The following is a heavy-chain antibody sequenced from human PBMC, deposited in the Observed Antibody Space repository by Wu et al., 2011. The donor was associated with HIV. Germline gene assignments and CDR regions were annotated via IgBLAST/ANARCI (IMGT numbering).Heavy chain of an antibody. CDR3: ARQDSRGYSV. V-gene: IGHV5-51*01. Sequence: VQLVQSGAEVKKAGESLTISCKASGYSFTSNWIVWVRQMPGKGLELVGLIYPRDSDTKYSPSFEGQVTMSADTSITTAYLQWTSLKASDTAMYFCARQDSRGYSVWGQGTQLIVSS. D-gene: IGHD3-22*01. CDR1: GYSFTSNW. CDR2: IYPRDSDT. J-gene: IGHJ4*02.